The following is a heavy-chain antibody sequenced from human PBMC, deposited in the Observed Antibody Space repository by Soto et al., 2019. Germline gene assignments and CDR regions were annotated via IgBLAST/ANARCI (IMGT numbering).Heavy chain of an antibody. CDR1: GYSFTSYW. J-gene: IGHJ3*02. Sequence: GESLKISCKGSGYSFTSYWIGWVRQMPGKGLEWMGIIYPGDSDTRYSPSFQGQVTISADKSISTAYLQWSSLKASDTAMYYCARVEHPSHPVVQAFDIWGQGTMVTVSS. CDR3: ARVEHPSHPVVQAFDI. V-gene: IGHV5-51*01. CDR2: IYPGDSDT. D-gene: IGHD6-6*01.